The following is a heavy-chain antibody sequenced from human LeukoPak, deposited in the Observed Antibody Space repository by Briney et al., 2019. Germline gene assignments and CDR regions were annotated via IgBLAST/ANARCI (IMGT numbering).Heavy chain of an antibody. CDR1: GFTFSSYA. D-gene: IGHD6-19*01. J-gene: IGHJ2*01. CDR3: ARGISSGWWYWYFDL. CDR2: ISSNGGST. Sequence: GGSLRLSCAASGFTFSSYAMHWVRQAPGKGLEYVSAISSNGGSTYYANSVKGRFTISRDNSKNTLYLQMGSLRAEGMAVYYCARGISSGWWYWYFDLWGRGTLATVSS. V-gene: IGHV3-64*01.